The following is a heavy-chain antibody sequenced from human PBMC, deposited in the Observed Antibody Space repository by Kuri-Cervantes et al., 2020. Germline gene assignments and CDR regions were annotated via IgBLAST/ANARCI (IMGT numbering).Heavy chain of an antibody. CDR2: ISGSGGST. CDR1: GFTFSSYA. CDR3: ARDPHFGGRFGELSPDYYYYGMDV. V-gene: IGHV3-23*01. D-gene: IGHD3-10*01. J-gene: IGHJ6*02. Sequence: GGSLRLSCAASGFTFSSYAMSWVRQAPGKGLEWVSAISGSGGSTYYADSVKGRFTISRDNSRNTLYLQMNSLRAEDTAVYYCARDPHFGGRFGELSPDYYYYGMDVWGQGTTVTVSS.